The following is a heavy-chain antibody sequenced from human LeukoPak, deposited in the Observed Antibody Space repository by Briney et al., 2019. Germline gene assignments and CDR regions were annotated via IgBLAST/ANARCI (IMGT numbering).Heavy chain of an antibody. Sequence: PGGSLRLSCAASGFTFSNYWMHWVRHAPGKGLVWVSRIYNDGSSTTYADSVKGRFTISRDNAKNTLYLQMNSLRAEDTAVYYCTRGLSSSSTWGQGILVTVSS. J-gene: IGHJ4*02. CDR2: IYNDGSST. V-gene: IGHV3-74*01. D-gene: IGHD6-6*01. CDR3: TRGLSSSST. CDR1: GFTFSNYW.